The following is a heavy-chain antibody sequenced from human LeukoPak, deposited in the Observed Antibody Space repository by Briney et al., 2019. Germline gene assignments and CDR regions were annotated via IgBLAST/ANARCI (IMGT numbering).Heavy chain of an antibody. V-gene: IGHV4-61*01. Sequence: KPSETLSLTCTVSGGSVSSGIYYWSWIRQPPWKGLDWNGYIYYSGSTNYNPSLKSRVTISVDTSKNQFSLKLSSVTAADTAVYYCARTHYGSGSHNWFDPWGQGTLVTVSS. CDR2: IYYSGST. D-gene: IGHD3-10*01. CDR1: GGSVSSGIYY. J-gene: IGHJ5*02. CDR3: ARTHYGSGSHNWFDP.